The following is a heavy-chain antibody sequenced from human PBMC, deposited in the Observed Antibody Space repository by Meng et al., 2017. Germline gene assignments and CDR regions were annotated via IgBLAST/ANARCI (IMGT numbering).Heavy chain of an antibody. Sequence: SETLSLTCTVSGGSMSGLYWSWIRQPPRKGLEGIAYIHYSGSTDYNPSLRSRVSISVDTSKNQFFLKLSSVTAADTAVYYCAVIPKVGGGFYFDYWGQGTLVTVSS. J-gene: IGHJ4*02. CDR2: IHYSGST. CDR3: AVIPKVGGGFYFDY. V-gene: IGHV4-59*11. D-gene: IGHD3-10*01. CDR1: GGSMSGLY.